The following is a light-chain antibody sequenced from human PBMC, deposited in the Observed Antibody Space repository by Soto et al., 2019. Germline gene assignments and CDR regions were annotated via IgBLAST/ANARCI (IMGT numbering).Light chain of an antibody. CDR3: QQRNMWPIT. CDR1: QSFRGL. J-gene: IGKJ5*01. CDR2: AAY. Sequence: EVVLTQSPVTLSLSPGERATLSCRASQSFRGLLAWYQQKPGQAPRLLIYAAYNRATGIPPRFSGSGSGTDFTLTISSLEPEDSAVYYCQQRNMWPITFGQGTQLEIK. V-gene: IGKV3-11*01.